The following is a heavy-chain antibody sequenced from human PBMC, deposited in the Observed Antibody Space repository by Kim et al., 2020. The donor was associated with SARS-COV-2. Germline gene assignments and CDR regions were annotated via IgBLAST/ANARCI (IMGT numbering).Heavy chain of an antibody. J-gene: IGHJ6*02. CDR2: INPSGGST. CDR3: ARDLTTVTTYINYYYGMDV. CDR1: GYTFTSYY. D-gene: IGHD4-17*01. Sequence: ASVKVSCKASGYTFTSYYMHWVRQAPGQGLEWMGIINPSGGSTSYAQKFQGRVTMTRDTSTSTVYMELSSLRSEDTAVYYCARDLTTVTTYINYYYGMDVGGQGNTINVAS. V-gene: IGHV1-46*01.